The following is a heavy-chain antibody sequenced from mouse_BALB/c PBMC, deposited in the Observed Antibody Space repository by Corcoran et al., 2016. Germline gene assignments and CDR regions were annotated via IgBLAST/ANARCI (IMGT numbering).Heavy chain of an antibody. CDR2: IFPGRGST. J-gene: IGHJ1*01. V-gene: IGHV1-9*01. CDR1: GYTFSSYW. D-gene: IGHD4-1*01. CDR3: ARSWDWFSDV. Sequence: QVQLQQSGAELMKPGASVKISCKATGYTFSSYWIEWVKQRPGHGLEWIGEIFPGRGSTNYNEKFKGKATFTADTSSNTAYMQLSSLTSEDSAVYNCARSWDWFSDVWGAGTTVTVSS.